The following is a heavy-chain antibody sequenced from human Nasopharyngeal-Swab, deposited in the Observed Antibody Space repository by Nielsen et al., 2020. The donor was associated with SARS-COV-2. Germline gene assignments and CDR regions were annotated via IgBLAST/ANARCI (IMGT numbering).Heavy chain of an antibody. CDR3: ARRRRDGDYDVWTYYFDY. V-gene: IGHV3-7*01. Sequence: GESLKISCAASGFTFSSYWMSWVRQAPGKGPEWVANIKQDGSEKYYVDSVKGRFTISRDNAKNSLYLQMNSLRAEDTAVYYCARRRRDGDYDVWTYYFDYWGQGTLVTVSS. D-gene: IGHD4-17*01. CDR1: GFTFSSYW. J-gene: IGHJ4*02. CDR2: IKQDGSEK.